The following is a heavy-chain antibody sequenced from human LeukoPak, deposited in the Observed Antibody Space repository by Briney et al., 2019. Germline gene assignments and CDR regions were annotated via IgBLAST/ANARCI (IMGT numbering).Heavy chain of an antibody. CDR1: GYTFTSYD. V-gene: IGHV1-8*01. Sequence: ASVKVSCKASGYTFTSYDINWVQQATGQGLEWMGWMNPNSGNTGYAQKFQGRVTMTRNTSISTAYMELSSLRSEDTAVYYCARGRSSGWRHNWFDPWGQGTLVTVSS. D-gene: IGHD6-19*01. CDR2: MNPNSGNT. CDR3: ARGRSSGWRHNWFDP. J-gene: IGHJ5*02.